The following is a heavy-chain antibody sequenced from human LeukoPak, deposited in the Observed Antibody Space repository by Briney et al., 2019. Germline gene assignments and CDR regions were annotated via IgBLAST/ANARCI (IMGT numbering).Heavy chain of an antibody. Sequence: GGSLRLSCAASGFTFSDYYMSWIRQAPGKGLGWVSYISSSGSTIYYADSVKGRFTISRDNAKNSLYLQMNSLRAKDTAVYYCARGTATLAPLNYWGQGTLVTVSS. J-gene: IGHJ4*02. CDR2: ISSSGSTI. CDR3: ARGTATLAPLNY. V-gene: IGHV3-11*01. CDR1: GFTFSDYY. D-gene: IGHD2-15*01.